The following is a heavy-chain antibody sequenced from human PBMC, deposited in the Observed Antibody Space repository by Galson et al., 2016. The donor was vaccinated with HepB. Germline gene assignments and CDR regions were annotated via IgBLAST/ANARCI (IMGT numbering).Heavy chain of an antibody. CDR2: IRTRADGGTT. J-gene: IGHJ4*02. V-gene: IGHV3-15*01. D-gene: IGHD5-18*01. CDR3: VTQGYQAYFDY. CDR1: GFTFSDAW. Sequence: SLRLSCAASGFTFSDAWMNWVRQAPGKGLEWVGRIRTRADGGTTDYAAPVEGRFIISRDDSKNTLYLQMNSLKGEDTAVYYCVTQGYQAYFDYWGQGTLVTVSS.